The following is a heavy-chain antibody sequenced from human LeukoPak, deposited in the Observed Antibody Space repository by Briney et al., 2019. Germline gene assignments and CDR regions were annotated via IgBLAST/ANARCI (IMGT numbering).Heavy chain of an antibody. Sequence: SETLSLTCSVYSGSFSDYFWSWIRQSPGKGLEWIGEIDDGGNTNYNPSLMSRVIVSMEKSKKQFSLVMRSVAAADTAVYYCAEISRNTWGDWGNAFDIWGQGTKVIVSS. D-gene: IGHD7-27*01. CDR3: AEISRNTWGDWGNAFDI. CDR1: SGSFSDYF. J-gene: IGHJ3*02. CDR2: IDDGGNT. V-gene: IGHV4-34*01.